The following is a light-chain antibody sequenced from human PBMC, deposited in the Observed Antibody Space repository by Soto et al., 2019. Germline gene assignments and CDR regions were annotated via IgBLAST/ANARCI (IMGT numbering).Light chain of an antibody. Sequence: QCLLTQPASVSGSPGQSITISCTGTISDVGGHNSVSWYRQDPGKAPKLMIYDVSNRPSGVSDRFSGSKSGNTASLTISGLQIEDEADYYRRSFTSSVTYVFGTGTKVTVL. CDR2: DVS. CDR3: RSFTSSVTYV. CDR1: ISDVGGHNS. V-gene: IGLV2-14*01. J-gene: IGLJ1*01.